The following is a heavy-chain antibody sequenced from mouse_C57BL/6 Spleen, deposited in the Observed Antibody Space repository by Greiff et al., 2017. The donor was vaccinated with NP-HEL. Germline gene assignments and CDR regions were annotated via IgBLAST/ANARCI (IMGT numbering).Heavy chain of an antibody. Sequence: EVQRVESGPGLVKPSQSLSLTCSVTGYSITSGYYWNWIRQFPGNKLEWMGYISYDGSNNYNPSLKNRISITRDTSKNQFFLKLNSVTTEDTASYYCAREELRLPAMDYWGQGTSVTVSS. J-gene: IGHJ4*01. V-gene: IGHV3-6*01. CDR1: GYSITSGYY. CDR2: ISYDGSN. D-gene: IGHD3-2*02. CDR3: AREELRLPAMDY.